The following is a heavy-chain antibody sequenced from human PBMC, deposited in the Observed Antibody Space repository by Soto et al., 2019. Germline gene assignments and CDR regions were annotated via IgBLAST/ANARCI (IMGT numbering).Heavy chain of an antibody. CDR3: ARGYVLRFLEWLSPAQRISPISFDP. CDR2: INHSGST. V-gene: IGHV4-34*01. J-gene: IGHJ5*02. D-gene: IGHD3-3*01. CDR1: GGSFSGYY. Sequence: PSETLSLTCAVYGGSFSGYYWSWIRQPPGKGLEWIGEINHSGSTNYNPSLKSRVTISVDTSKNQFSLKLSSVTAADTAVYYCARGYVLRFLEWLSPAQRISPISFDPWGQGTLVTVSS.